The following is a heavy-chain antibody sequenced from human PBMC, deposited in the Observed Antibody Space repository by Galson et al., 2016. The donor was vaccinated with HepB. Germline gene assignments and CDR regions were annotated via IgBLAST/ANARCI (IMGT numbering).Heavy chain of an antibody. CDR2: IYSGGST. CDR1: GFTVSSNY. Sequence: SLRLSCAASGFTVSSNYMSWVRQAPGKGLEWVSVIYSGGSTYYADSVKGRFTISRDNTKNTLYLQMNSLRAEDTAVYYCARQYWGGPSDYWGQGTLVTVSS. J-gene: IGHJ4*02. V-gene: IGHV3-53*01. D-gene: IGHD2/OR15-2a*01. CDR3: ARQYWGGPSDY.